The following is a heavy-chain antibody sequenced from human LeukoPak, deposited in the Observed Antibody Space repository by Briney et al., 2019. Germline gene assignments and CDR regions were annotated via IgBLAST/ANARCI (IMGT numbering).Heavy chain of an antibody. D-gene: IGHD3-10*01. J-gene: IGHJ6*02. V-gene: IGHV4-59*01. CDR3: ARAAPSYYGSGSLGSYYYGMDV. Sequence: SETLSLTCTVSGVSISSYYWSWIRQPPGKGLEWIGYIYYSGSTNYNPSLKSRVAISIDTSKNQFSLKLSSVTAADTAMYYCARAAPSYYGSGSLGSYYYGMDVWGQGTTVTVSS. CDR2: IYYSGST. CDR1: GVSISSYY.